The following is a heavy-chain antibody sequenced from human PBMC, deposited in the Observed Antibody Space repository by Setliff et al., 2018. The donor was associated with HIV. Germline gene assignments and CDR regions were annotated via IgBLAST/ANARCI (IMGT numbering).Heavy chain of an antibody. D-gene: IGHD7-27*01. CDR1: GGSINTY. Sequence: SETLSLTCTVSGGSINTYWSWIRQPPGKGLEWIGYINYSGRTNYNPSLKSRATISLDTSKNQFSLKLSSLTAADTAVYYCARLWGSAQAFDIWGQGTMVTVSS. CDR2: INYSGRT. J-gene: IGHJ3*02. CDR3: ARLWGSAQAFDI. V-gene: IGHV4-59*12.